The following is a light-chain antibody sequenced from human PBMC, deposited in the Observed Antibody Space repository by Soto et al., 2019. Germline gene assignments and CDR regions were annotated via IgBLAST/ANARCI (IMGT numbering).Light chain of an antibody. V-gene: IGLV2-14*01. CDR2: EVS. J-gene: IGLJ1*01. CDR1: SSDVGGYNY. Sequence: QSVLTQPASVSGSPGQSITISCTGTSSDVGGYNYVSWYQQHPGKAPKLIIYEVSNRPSGVSNRFSGSKSGNTASLTISGLXAEDEADYYCSSYTRSNTYVFGTGTKVTV. CDR3: SSYTRSNTYV.